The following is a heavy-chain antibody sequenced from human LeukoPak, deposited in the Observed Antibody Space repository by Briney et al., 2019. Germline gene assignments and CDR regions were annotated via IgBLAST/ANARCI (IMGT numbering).Heavy chain of an antibody. CDR1: GFPFVTYW. D-gene: IGHD2-2*01. Sequence: QAGGSLRLSCAASGFPFVTYWMHWVRQAPGKGLVWVSHLNTDGSSPTYGDSAKGRFTVSRDNAKNTLFLQLNSLRVEDTAVYYCARGTAEPAGIGYWGQGTLVTVSS. J-gene: IGHJ4*02. CDR3: ARGTAEPAGIGY. V-gene: IGHV3-74*01. CDR2: LNTDGSSP.